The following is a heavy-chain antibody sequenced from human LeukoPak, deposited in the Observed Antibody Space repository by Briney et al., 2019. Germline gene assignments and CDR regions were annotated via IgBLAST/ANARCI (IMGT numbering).Heavy chain of an antibody. Sequence: ASVKASCKASGYTFTGYYMHWVRQAPGQGLEWMGWIDPNSGGTNYAQKFQGRVTMTRDTSISTAYMELSRLRSDDTAVYYCARLGIAAAGGPEYFQHWGQGTLVTVSS. V-gene: IGHV1-2*02. D-gene: IGHD6-13*01. CDR1: GYTFTGYY. J-gene: IGHJ1*01. CDR3: ARLGIAAAGGPEYFQH. CDR2: IDPNSGGT.